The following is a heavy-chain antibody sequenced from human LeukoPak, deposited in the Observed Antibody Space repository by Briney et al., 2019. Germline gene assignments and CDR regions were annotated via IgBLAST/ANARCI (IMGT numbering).Heavy chain of an antibody. J-gene: IGHJ4*02. V-gene: IGHV1-8*03. CDR1: GYTFTSYD. Sequence: AASVKVSCKASGYTFTSYDINWVRQATGQGLEWMGWMNPNSGNTGYAQKFQGRVTITRNTSISTAYMELSSLRPEDTAVYYCARGTGYDFWSGSGYYFDYWGQGTLVTVSP. CDR2: MNPNSGNT. CDR3: ARGTGYDFWSGSGYYFDY. D-gene: IGHD3-3*01.